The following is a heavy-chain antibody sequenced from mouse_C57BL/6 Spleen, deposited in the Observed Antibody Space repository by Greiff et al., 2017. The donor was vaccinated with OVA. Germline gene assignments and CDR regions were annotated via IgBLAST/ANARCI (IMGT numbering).Heavy chain of an antibody. D-gene: IGHD2-1*01. Sequence: QVHVKQSGAELAKPGASVKLSCKASGYTFTSYWMHWVKQRPGQGLEWIGYINPSSGYTKYNQKFKDKATLTADKSSSTAYMQLSSLTYEDSAVYYCARPHYGNYVDYWGQGTTLTVSS. J-gene: IGHJ2*01. CDR1: GYTFTSYW. CDR2: INPSSGYT. CDR3: ARPHYGNYVDY. V-gene: IGHV1-7*01.